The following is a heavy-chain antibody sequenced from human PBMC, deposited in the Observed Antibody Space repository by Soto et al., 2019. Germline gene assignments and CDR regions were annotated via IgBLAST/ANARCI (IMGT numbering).Heavy chain of an antibody. CDR3: ARGRIQLWYPFAY. J-gene: IGHJ4*02. D-gene: IGHD5-18*01. V-gene: IGHV4-59*01. CDR1: GGSISSYY. CDR2: IYYSGST. Sequence: SETLSLTCTVSGGSISSYYWSWIRQPPGKGLEWIGYIYYSGSTNYNPSLKSRVTISVDTSKNQFSLKLSSVTAADTAVYYCARGRIQLWYPFAYCSQRTPVTVSS.